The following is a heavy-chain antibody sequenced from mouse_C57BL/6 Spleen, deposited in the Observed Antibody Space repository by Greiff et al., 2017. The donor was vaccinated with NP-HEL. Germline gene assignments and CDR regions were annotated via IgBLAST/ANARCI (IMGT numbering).Heavy chain of an antibody. CDR3: AYWFAY. Sequence: VQRVESGAELVQPGASVKISCTASGFAFSSYWMNWVQQRPGKGLEWIGQIYPGDGDTNYNGNFQGKATRTADKSSSTAYMQLSSLTSEDSAVYFCAYWFAYWGKGALVTVS. J-gene: IGHJ3*01. V-gene: IGHV1-80*01. CDR2: IYPGDGDT. CDR1: GFAFSSYW.